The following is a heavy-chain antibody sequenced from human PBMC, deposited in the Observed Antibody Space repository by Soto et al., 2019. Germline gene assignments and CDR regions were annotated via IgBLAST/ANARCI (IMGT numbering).Heavy chain of an antibody. D-gene: IGHD6-19*01. J-gene: IGHJ4*02. CDR3: AEEGLRLVSSYYFGY. CDR1: GFTFSSYG. V-gene: IGHV3-30*18. Sequence: QVQLVESGGGVVQPGRSLRLSCAASGFTFSSYGMHWVRQAPGKGLEWVAVISYEGSNKYYADSVKGRFTISRDNSKNTLHLQMNSLRAEDTAVYYCAEEGLRLVSSYYFGYWGRGTLVPVSS. CDR2: ISYEGSNK.